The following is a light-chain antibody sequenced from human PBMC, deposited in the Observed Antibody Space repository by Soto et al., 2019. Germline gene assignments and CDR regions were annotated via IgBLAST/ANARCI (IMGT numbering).Light chain of an antibody. CDR2: DAS. Sequence: EIVLTQSPATLSLSPGERATLSCRASQSVSSYLAWYQQKPGQAPRLPIYDASNRATGIPARFSGSGSGTDLTITISSLEPEDCEVYYCQQRSNWPLTFGGGTKVDIK. V-gene: IGKV3-11*01. CDR1: QSVSSY. CDR3: QQRSNWPLT. J-gene: IGKJ4*01.